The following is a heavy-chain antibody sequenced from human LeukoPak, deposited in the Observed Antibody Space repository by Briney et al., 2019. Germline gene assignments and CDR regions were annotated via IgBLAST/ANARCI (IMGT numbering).Heavy chain of an antibody. Sequence: PSETLSLTCTVSGYSISSGYYWGWIRQPPGKGLECIGSIYHSGSTHYNPSLKSRVTISVDTSKNQFSLKLSFVTAADTAVYYCAKGQWLPTNWFDPWGQGTLVTVSS. CDR1: GYSISSGYY. D-gene: IGHD6-19*01. J-gene: IGHJ5*02. CDR2: IYHSGST. CDR3: AKGQWLPTNWFDP. V-gene: IGHV4-38-2*02.